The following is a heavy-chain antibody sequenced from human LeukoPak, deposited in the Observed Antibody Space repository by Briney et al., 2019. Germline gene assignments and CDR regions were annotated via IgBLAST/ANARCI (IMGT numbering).Heavy chain of an antibody. CDR2: ISSSSSYI. CDR1: GFTFSSYS. Sequence: GGSLRLSCAASGFTFSSYSMNWVRQAPGKGLEWVSSISSSSSYIYYADSVKGRFTISRDNAKNSLYLQMNSLRAEDTAVYYCASALVSGLTYYYDSSGYAFGYWGQATLVTVSS. V-gene: IGHV3-21*01. CDR3: ASALVSGLTYYYDSSGYAFGY. D-gene: IGHD3-22*01. J-gene: IGHJ4*02.